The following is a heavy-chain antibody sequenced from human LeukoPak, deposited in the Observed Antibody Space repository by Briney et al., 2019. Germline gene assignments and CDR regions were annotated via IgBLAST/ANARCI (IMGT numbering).Heavy chain of an antibody. D-gene: IGHD3-10*01. CDR2: IYHSGST. Sequence: SETLSLTCTVSGGSISSGTYYWGWIRQPPGKGLEWIGSIYHSGSTYYNPSLKSRVTISVDTSKNQFSLKLSSVTAADTAVYYSARPYNYGSGSYGLGYWGQGTLVTVSS. CDR3: ARPYNYGSGSYGLGY. J-gene: IGHJ4*02. V-gene: IGHV4-39*07. CDR1: GGSISSGTYY.